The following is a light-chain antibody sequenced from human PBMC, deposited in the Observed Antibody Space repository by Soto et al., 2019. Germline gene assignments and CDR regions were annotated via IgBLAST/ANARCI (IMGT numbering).Light chain of an antibody. Sequence: DIQVTQSPSTLSASVGDRVTITCRASQSIGTSLAGYQQKPGKAPKLLLQESSSLEGWAPSRFTGSVSGTEFTLTISRLQPDDFVTYHCHQYNYNSRSFGGGTKVDNK. V-gene: IGKV1-5*03. CDR2: ESS. CDR1: QSIGTS. CDR3: HQYNYNSRS. J-gene: IGKJ4*01.